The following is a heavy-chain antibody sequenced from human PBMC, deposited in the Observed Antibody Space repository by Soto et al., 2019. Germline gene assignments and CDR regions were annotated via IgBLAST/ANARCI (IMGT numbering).Heavy chain of an antibody. CDR3: TTGVRFLEWLLSRPRYYYGMDV. CDR1: GFTFSNAW. D-gene: IGHD3-3*01. J-gene: IGHJ6*02. V-gene: IGHV3-15*07. CDR2: IKSKTDGGTT. Sequence: GGSLRLSCAASGFTFSNAWMNWVRQAPGKGLEWVGRIKSKTDGGTTDYAAPVKGRFTISRDDSKNTLYLQMNSLKTEDTAVYYCTTGVRFLEWLLSRPRYYYGMDVWGQGTTVTVSS.